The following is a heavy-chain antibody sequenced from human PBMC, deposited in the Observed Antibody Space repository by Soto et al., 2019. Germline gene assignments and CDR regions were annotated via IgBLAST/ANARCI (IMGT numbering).Heavy chain of an antibody. CDR2: ISYDGSKK. D-gene: IGHD1-26*01. CDR3: AKKIANISGKNSIDY. V-gene: IGHV3-30*18. Sequence: HPGGSLRLSCAASGFAFSTYGMHWVRQAPGKGLEWVAVISYDGSKKYYADSVKGRFTISRDNSKNTLYLQMDSLSSEDTAVYYCAKKIANISGKNSIDYSGQGTLVTVSS. CDR1: GFAFSTYG. J-gene: IGHJ4*02.